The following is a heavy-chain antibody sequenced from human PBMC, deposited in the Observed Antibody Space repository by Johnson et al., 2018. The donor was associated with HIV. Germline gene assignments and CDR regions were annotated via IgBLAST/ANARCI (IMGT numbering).Heavy chain of an antibody. CDR3: ARDLIVGASGSDAFDV. V-gene: IGHV3-30*07. CDR2: ISYDGSIK. J-gene: IGHJ3*01. D-gene: IGHD1-26*01. CDR1: GFTFSSYW. Sequence: QVQLVESGGGVVQPGGSLRLSCAASGFTFSSYWMAWVRQAPGKGLEWVAVISYDGSIKYYADSVKGRFTISRDNSKNTLYLQMNSLRAEDTALYYCARDLIVGASGSDAFDVWGQGTMVTVSS.